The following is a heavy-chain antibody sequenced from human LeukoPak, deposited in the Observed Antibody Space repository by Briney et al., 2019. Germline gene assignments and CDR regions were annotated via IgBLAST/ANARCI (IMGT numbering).Heavy chain of an antibody. CDR1: GGTFSSYA. CDR2: IIPILGIA. J-gene: IGHJ4*02. V-gene: IGHV1-69*04. CDR3: ARAPDLGGGSPLDY. Sequence: SVKVSCKASGGTFSSYAISWVRQAPGQGLEWMGRIIPILGIANYAQKFQGRVTITADKSTSTAYMELSSVRSEDTAVYYCARAPDLGGGSPLDYWGQGTLVTVSS. D-gene: IGHD2-15*01.